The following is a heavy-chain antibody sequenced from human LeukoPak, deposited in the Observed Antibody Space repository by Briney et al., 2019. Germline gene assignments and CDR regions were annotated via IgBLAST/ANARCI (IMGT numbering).Heavy chain of an antibody. J-gene: IGHJ4*02. D-gene: IGHD4-11*01. CDR3: ARGTVTAALDF. Sequence: GGSLRLSCAAAGFTFSSYDMHWVRQATGKGLEWVSAIGPGGDTYYAGSVRGRFTISRENAKNSLYLQMNSLRAGDTAVYYCARGTVTAALDFWGQGTLVTVSS. CDR2: IGPGGDT. V-gene: IGHV3-13*01. CDR1: GFTFSSYD.